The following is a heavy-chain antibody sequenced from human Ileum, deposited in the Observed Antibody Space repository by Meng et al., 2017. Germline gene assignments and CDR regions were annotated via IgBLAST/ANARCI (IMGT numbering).Heavy chain of an antibody. CDR1: GGSVTSSSYD. CDR2: ITYTGNS. Sequence: QLQLQESGPGLVKPTETLSPTRILSGGSVTSSSYDWGLIRQPPGKGLEWIGGITYTGNSYTTPSLKTRLTTSLDTSKNQFSLRLNSLTAADTAVYYCAGQPTSSGAGYSWFDPWGQGILVTVSS. V-gene: IGHV4-39*01. J-gene: IGHJ5*02. CDR3: AGQPTSSGAGYSWFDP. D-gene: IGHD2-2*01.